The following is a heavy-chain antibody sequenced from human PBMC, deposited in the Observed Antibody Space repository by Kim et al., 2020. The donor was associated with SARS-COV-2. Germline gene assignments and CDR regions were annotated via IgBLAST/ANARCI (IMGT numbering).Heavy chain of an antibody. CDR2: INHSGST. V-gene: IGHV4-34*01. J-gene: IGHJ6*02. D-gene: IGHD2-15*01. Sequence: SETLSLTCAVYGGSFSGYYWSWIRQPPGKGLEWIGEINHSGSTNYNPSLKSRVTISVDTSKNQFSLKLSSVTAADTAVYYCARGRLGYCSGGSCYPSRYYYYGMDVWGQGTTVTVSS. CDR1: GGSFSGYY. CDR3: ARGRLGYCSGGSCYPSRYYYYGMDV.